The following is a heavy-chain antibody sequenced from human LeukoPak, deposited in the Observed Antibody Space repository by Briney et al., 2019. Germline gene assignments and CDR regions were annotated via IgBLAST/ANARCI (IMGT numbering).Heavy chain of an antibody. D-gene: IGHD2-21*01. CDR1: GGSISSHY. J-gene: IGHJ4*02. CDR3: ARWGLSYTIDY. V-gene: IGHV4-59*08. CDR2: IYYSGST. Sequence: PSETLSLTRTVSGGSISSHYWSWIRQPPGKGLEWIGYIYYSGSTNYNPSLKSRVTISVDTSKNQFSLKLSSVTAADTAVYSCARWGLSYTIDYWGQGTLVTVSS.